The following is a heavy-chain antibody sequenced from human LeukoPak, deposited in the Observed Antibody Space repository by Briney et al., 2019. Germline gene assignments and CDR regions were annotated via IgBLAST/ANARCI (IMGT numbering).Heavy chain of an antibody. J-gene: IGHJ4*02. Sequence: GASVKVSCKASGGTFSRYGISWVRQAPGQGLEWMGGIIPLFGTPKYAQKFQGRVTITADESTSTAYMELSSLRFEDTAVYYCAREWNHENIGYFYYYWGQGTLVTVSS. D-gene: IGHD3-22*01. CDR3: AREWNHENIGYFYYY. CDR1: GGTFSRYG. CDR2: IIPLFGTP. V-gene: IGHV1-69*13.